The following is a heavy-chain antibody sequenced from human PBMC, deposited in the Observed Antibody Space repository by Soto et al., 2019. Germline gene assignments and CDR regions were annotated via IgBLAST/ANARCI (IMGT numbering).Heavy chain of an antibody. CDR1: GFTFSDYA. V-gene: IGHV3-23*01. CDR2: ISGGGFDT. D-gene: IGHD3-9*01. CDR3: AKDPSTGSADY. Sequence: GGSLRLSCAPSGFTFSDYAMSWVRQAPGKGLEWVSTISGGGFDTHYADSVKGRFTISRDNVKDTLYIQMNSLRVEDTAVYYCAKDPSTGSADYWGQGTLVTVSS. J-gene: IGHJ4*02.